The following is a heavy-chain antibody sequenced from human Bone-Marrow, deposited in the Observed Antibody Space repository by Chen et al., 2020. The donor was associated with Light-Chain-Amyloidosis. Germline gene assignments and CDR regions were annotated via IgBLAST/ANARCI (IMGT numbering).Heavy chain of an antibody. J-gene: IGHJ4*02. V-gene: IGHV3-9*01. Sequence: EVQMVESGGGLVQPGRSLRLSCVTSGFTYKKWAIHWVRQALGKGLEWVSGFDYNSGRKDYADSVRGRFTVSSDSSKNSLFLEMNSLRVEDTALYYCTQDGVPGGADFWGPGTMVTVSS. CDR2: FDYNSGRK. CDR3: TQDGVPGGADF. D-gene: IGHD1-1*01. CDR1: GFTYKKWA.